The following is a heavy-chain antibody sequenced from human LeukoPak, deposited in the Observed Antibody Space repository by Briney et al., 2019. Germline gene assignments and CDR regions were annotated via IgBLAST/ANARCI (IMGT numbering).Heavy chain of an antibody. J-gene: IGHJ5*02. V-gene: IGHV4-59*01. CDR1: GGSISSYY. CDR2: IYYSGST. CDR3: ARDYQPYGDYALPNWFDP. D-gene: IGHD4-17*01. Sequence: SETLSLTCTVSGGSISSYYWSWIRQPPGKGLEWIGYIYYSGSTNYNPSLKSRVTISVDTSKNQFSLKLSSVTAADTAVYYCARDYQPYGDYALPNWFDPWGQGTLVTVSS.